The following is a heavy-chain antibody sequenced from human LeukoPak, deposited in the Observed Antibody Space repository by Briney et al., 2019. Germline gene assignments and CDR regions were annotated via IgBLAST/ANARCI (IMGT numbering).Heavy chain of an antibody. CDR1: GFTVSSNY. J-gene: IGHJ4*02. D-gene: IGHD2-15*01. V-gene: IGHV3-53*01. Sequence: GGSLRLSCAASGFTVSSNYMSWVRQAQGKGLEWVSVIYSGGSTYYADSVKGRFTISRDNSTNTLYLQMNSLRAEDTAVYYCAREYCSGGSCYGEYYYDSEDWGQGTLATVSS. CDR2: IYSGGST. CDR3: AREYCSGGSCYGEYYYDSED.